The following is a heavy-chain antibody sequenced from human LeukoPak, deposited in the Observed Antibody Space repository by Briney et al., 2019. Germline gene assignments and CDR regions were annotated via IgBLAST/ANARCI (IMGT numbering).Heavy chain of an antibody. D-gene: IGHD4-17*01. CDR2: INHSGST. CDR1: DDSITIYY. V-gene: IGHV4-34*01. J-gene: IGHJ4*02. CDR3: ATDYGLRS. Sequence: PSETLSLTCSVSDDSITIYYWTWIRQPPGKGLEWIGEINHSGSTNYNPSLKSRVTISVDTSKNQFSLKLSSVTAADTAVYYCATDYGLRSWGQGTLVTVSS.